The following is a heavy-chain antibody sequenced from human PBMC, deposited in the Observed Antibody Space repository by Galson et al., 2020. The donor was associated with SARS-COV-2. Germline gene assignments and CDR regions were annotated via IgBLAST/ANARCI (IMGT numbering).Heavy chain of an antibody. D-gene: IGHD3-16*01. J-gene: IGHJ4*02. V-gene: IGHV3-7*03. CDR3: ARVWNQYYDASAYV. CDR1: GFIFGGYW. CDR2: IKEDGSQI. Sequence: SCAGSGFIFGGYWMSWVRQAPGKGLEWLANIKEDGSQIYYLDSVKGRFTISRDDAKNSLYLEMNGLRAKDTAVYYCARVWNQYYDASAYVWGQGTLVTVSS.